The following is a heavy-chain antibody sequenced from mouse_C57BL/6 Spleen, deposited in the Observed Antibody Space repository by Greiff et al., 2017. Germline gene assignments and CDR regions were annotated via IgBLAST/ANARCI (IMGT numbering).Heavy chain of an antibody. CDR2: LWSGGST. CDR1: GFSLTSYG. CDR3: ARNDYGSSYSAMDY. V-gene: IGHV2-2*01. Sequence: QVQLQQSGPGLVQPSQSLSITCTVSGFSLTSYGVHWVRQSPGKGLEWLGVLWSGGSTDYNAAFISRLSISKDNSKSQVFFKMNSLQADDTAIYYCARNDYGSSYSAMDYWGQGTSVTVSS. D-gene: IGHD1-1*01. J-gene: IGHJ4*01.